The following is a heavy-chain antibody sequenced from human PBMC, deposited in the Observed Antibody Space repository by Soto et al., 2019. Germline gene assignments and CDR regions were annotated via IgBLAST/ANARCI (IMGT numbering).Heavy chain of an antibody. CDR2: ISPLFSTT. Sequence: QVQLVQSGAEVKEPGSSVKVSCKATGDLFNNYAFNWLRQAPGHGLEWMGRISPLFSTTNYAQKFQGRVTIGADELTIMVYLEVSNLESEDTSMYYCAASSSVAAAGYFKFWGQGALVTVSP. CDR1: GDLFNNYA. V-gene: IGHV1-69*01. D-gene: IGHD6-13*01. CDR3: AASSSVAAAGYFKF. J-gene: IGHJ4*02.